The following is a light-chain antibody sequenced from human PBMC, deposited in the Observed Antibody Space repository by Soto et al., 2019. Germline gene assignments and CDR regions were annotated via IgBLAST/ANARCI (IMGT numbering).Light chain of an antibody. V-gene: IGLV1-51*01. CDR1: SSNIGNNY. Sequence: QSVLTQPPSVSAAPGQRVAISCSGSSSNIGNNYVSWYQQFPGTAPKLLIYDNNKRPSGIPDRFSGSKSGTSATLGITGLQTGDEADYYCGTCDSSLSAGVFGTGTKLTVL. CDR3: GTCDSSLSAGV. CDR2: DNN. J-gene: IGLJ1*01.